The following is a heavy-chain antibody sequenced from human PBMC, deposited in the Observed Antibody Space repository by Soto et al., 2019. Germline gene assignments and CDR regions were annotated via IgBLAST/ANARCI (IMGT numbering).Heavy chain of an antibody. J-gene: IGHJ4*02. CDR2: IYPGDSDT. CDR3: AARYWSGGSCDGYFDY. Sequence: GESLKISCKGSGYSFTSYWIGWVRQMPGKGLEWMGIIYPGDSDTRYSPSFQGQVTISADKSISTAYLQWSSLKASDTAMYYCAARYWSGGSCDGYFDYWGQGTLVTVSS. V-gene: IGHV5-51*01. D-gene: IGHD2-15*01. CDR1: GYSFTSYW.